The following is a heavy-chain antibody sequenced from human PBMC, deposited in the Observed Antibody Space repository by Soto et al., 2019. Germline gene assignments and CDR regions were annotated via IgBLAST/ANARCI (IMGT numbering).Heavy chain of an antibody. J-gene: IGHJ6*02. CDR2: IYYSGST. D-gene: IGHD4-17*01. CDR1: GGSIGSGGYN. CDR3: ARNGDYAPYYYGMDV. Sequence: QVQLQESGPGRVKPSQTLSLTCPVSGGSIGSGGYNWSWIRQHPGKGLEWIGYIYYSGSTYYNPSLKSRVTISVDTSKNQFSLKLSSVTAADTAVYYCARNGDYAPYYYGMDVWGQGTTVTVSS. V-gene: IGHV4-31*03.